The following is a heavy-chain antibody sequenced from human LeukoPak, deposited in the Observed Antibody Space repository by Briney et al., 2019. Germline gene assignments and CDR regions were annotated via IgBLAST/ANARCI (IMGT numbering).Heavy chain of an antibody. CDR2: IYTSGSA. J-gene: IGHJ4*02. V-gene: IGHV4-4*07. CDR3: ARGPDRRDGYKSLDY. Sequence: SGTLSLTCTVSGGSISNYYWSWIRQPAGKGLEWIGRIYTSGSANYNPSLKSRVTMSVDTSENQLSLKLYSMTAADTAVYYCARGPDRRDGYKSLDYWGQGTLVTVSS. D-gene: IGHD5-24*01. CDR1: GGSISNYY.